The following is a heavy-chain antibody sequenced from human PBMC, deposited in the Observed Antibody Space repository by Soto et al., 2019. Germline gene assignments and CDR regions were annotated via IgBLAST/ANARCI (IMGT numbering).Heavy chain of an antibody. J-gene: IGHJ6*02. Sequence: VESLKISCNGSGYSFTSYWNNWVRQMPWKGLEWMGRIDPSDSYTNYSPSFQGHVTISADKSISTAYLQWSSLKASDTAMYYCARLRTTVTSAGGMDVWGQGTTVTVSS. D-gene: IGHD4-17*01. V-gene: IGHV5-10-1*01. CDR1: GYSFTSYW. CDR3: ARLRTTVTSAGGMDV. CDR2: IDPSDSYT.